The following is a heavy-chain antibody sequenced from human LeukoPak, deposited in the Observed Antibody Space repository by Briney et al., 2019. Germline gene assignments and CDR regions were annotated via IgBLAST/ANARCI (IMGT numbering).Heavy chain of an antibody. CDR2: INPNSGGT. V-gene: IGHV1-2*02. D-gene: IGHD3-10*01. Sequence: ASVKVSCKASGYTFTSYAMNWVRQAPGQGLEWMGWINPNSGGTNYAQKFQGRATMTSDTSISTAYMELSRLRSDDTAVYYCASGSGSHDYWGQGTLVTVSS. J-gene: IGHJ4*02. CDR3: ASGSGSHDY. CDR1: GYTFTSYA.